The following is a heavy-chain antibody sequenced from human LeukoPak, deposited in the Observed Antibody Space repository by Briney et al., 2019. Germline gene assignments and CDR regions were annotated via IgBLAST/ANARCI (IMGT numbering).Heavy chain of an antibody. D-gene: IGHD3-22*01. CDR2: IYGGGST. Sequence: GGSLRLSCAATGLSVSSNFMSWVRQAPGKGLEWVSVIYGGGSTYYADSVKGRFTISRDNSKNTLYLQMNSLRAEDTAVYYCAKADHYDSSGYPHWGQGTLVTVSS. V-gene: IGHV3-53*01. CDR1: GLSVSSNF. J-gene: IGHJ4*02. CDR3: AKADHYDSSGYPH.